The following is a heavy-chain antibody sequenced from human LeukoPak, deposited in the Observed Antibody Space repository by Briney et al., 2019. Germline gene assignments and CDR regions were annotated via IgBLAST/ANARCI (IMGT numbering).Heavy chain of an antibody. CDR1: GFGVHTFA. CDR3: AKDHSADGWPTFEY. CDR2: ITKYDGRL. D-gene: IGHD5-24*01. J-gene: IGHJ4*02. Sequence: GGSLRLSCAVSGFGVHTFAMSWVRQAPGKGLEWLASITKYDGRLYYADSVRGRFTISRDTSQNELYLQMNSLRVDDSAIYYCAKDHSADGWPTFEYWGRGTLVTVSS. V-gene: IGHV3-23*01.